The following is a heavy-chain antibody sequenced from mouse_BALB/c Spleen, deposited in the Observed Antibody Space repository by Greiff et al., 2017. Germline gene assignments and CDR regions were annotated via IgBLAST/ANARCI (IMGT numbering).Heavy chain of an antibody. V-gene: IGHV1-67*01. CDR1: GYTFTDYA. J-gene: IGHJ4*01. CDR3: AREGGLYYGNSYYAMDY. CDR2: ISTYSGNT. Sequence: QVQLQQSGPELVRPGVSVKISCKGSGYTFTDYAMHWVKQSHAKSLEWIGVISTYSGNTIYNQKFKGKATMTVDKSSSTAYMELARLTSEDSAIYYCAREGGLYYGNSYYAMDYWGQGTSVTVSS. D-gene: IGHD2-1*01.